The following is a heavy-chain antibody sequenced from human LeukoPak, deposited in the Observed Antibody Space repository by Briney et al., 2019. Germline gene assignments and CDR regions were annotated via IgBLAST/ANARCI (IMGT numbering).Heavy chain of an antibody. D-gene: IGHD6-13*01. V-gene: IGHV4-59*12. CDR2: IYYSGST. CDR1: GGSISSYY. CDR3: ARGGIAGFY. Sequence: PSETLSLTCTVSGGSISSYYWSWIRQPPGKGLEWIGYIYYSGSTNYNPSLKSRVTISVDTSKNQFSLKLSSVTAADTAVYYCARGGIAGFYWGRGTLVTVSS. J-gene: IGHJ4*02.